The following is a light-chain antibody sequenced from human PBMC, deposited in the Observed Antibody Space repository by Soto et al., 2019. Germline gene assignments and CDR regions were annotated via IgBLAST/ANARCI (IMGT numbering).Light chain of an antibody. Sequence: EIVMTQSPATLSVSPGERATLSCRASQSVTSNLAWYQQKPGQAPRLLIYGASTRATGIPARFSGSGSGTECTLTISSLQSEDFAIFYCQQYNSWPLTFGPGTKVDI. CDR3: QQYNSWPLT. CDR1: QSVTSN. J-gene: IGKJ3*01. CDR2: GAS. V-gene: IGKV3-15*01.